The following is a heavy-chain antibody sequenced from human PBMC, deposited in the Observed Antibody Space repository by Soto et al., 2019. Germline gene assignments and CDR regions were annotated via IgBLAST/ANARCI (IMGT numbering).Heavy chain of an antibody. CDR1: GCTFTTSD. CDR2: RNPNSGRT. CDR3: ATLAFITLVRGVLRSLYNYYYLDV. J-gene: IGHJ6*03. D-gene: IGHD3-10*01. V-gene: IGHV1-8*01. Sequence: QVQLVQSGAEVKKPGASVKVSCKASGCTFTTSDINWVRQASGQGREWMGWRNPNSGRTDYAQKFQGRVTMTRDISASTAYMELSNLRPDDTAVYYCATLAFITLVRGVLRSLYNYYYLDVWRKGAPVNVSS.